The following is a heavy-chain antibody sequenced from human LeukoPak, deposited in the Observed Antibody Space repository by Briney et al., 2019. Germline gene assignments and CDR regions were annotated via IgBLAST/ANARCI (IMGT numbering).Heavy chain of an antibody. CDR2: ISSSSSYI. D-gene: IGHD3-3*01. J-gene: IGHJ4*02. Sequence: GGSLRLSCAASGFTFSSYSMNWVRQASGKGLEWVSSISSSSSYIYYADSVKGRFTISRDNAKNSLYLQMNSLRAEDTAVYYCARMSGYVYYFDYWGQGTLVTVSS. CDR3: ARMSGYVYYFDY. V-gene: IGHV3-21*01. CDR1: GFTFSSYS.